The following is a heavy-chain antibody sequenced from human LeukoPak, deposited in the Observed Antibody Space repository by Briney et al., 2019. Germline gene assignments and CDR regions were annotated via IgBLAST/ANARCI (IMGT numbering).Heavy chain of an antibody. V-gene: IGHV3-74*01. D-gene: IGHD6-6*01. J-gene: IGHJ4*02. Sequence: GGSLRLSCAASGFTFSNYWMHCVRQAPGKGLVWVSRINSDGGRTTYADSVKGRFTISTDNAKNTLYLKMNSLRAEDTAVYYCARAGYSSSFYFDSWGQGTLVTVSS. CDR1: GFTFSNYW. CDR3: ARAGYSSSFYFDS. CDR2: INSDGGRT.